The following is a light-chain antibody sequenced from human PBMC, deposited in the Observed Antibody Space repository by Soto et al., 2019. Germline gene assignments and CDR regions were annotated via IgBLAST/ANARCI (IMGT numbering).Light chain of an antibody. Sequence: QSALTQPASVSGSPGQSITISCTGTSNDVSGYNYVSWYQHYPGKAPKVMIYDVTNRPSGVSNRFSGSKSGNTASLTISGLQAEDEADYFCSSYTSTNTPVIFGGGTKLTVL. CDR3: SSYTSTNTPVI. CDR2: DVT. CDR1: SNDVSGYNY. V-gene: IGLV2-14*03. J-gene: IGLJ2*01.